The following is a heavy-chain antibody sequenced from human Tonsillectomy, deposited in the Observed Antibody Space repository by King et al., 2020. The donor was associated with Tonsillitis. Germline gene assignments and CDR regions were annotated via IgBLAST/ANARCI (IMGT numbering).Heavy chain of an antibody. Sequence: TLKESGPALVEPTQTLTLTCTFSGFSLSSSGVGVGWIRQPPGKALEWLALIYWDDDKRYSPSLKSRLTITKDTSKNQVVLTMTNMDPVDTGTYYCAHREMYPCFAGFWGQGNLVTVSS. CDR1: GFSLSSSGVG. CDR2: IYWDDDK. J-gene: IGHJ1*01. V-gene: IGHV2-5*02. CDR3: AHREMYPCFAGF. D-gene: IGHD5-24*01.